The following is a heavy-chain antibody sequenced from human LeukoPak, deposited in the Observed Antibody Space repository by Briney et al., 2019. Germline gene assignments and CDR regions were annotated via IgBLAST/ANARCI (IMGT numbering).Heavy chain of an antibody. J-gene: IGHJ4*02. CDR3: ARDRGSSWYGAPFDY. Sequence: PSETLSLTCTVSGGSISSSSYYWGWIRQPPGKGLEWIGSIYYSGSTYYNPSLKSRVTISVDTSKNQFSLKLSSVTAADTAVYYCARDRGSSWYGAPFDYWGQGTLVTVSS. D-gene: IGHD6-13*01. V-gene: IGHV4-39*07. CDR1: GGSISSSSYY. CDR2: IYYSGST.